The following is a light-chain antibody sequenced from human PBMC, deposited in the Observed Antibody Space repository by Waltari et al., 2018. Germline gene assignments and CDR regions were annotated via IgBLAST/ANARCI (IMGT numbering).Light chain of an antibody. V-gene: IGLV1-47*01. Sequence: QPVLTLPPSASGTPGQVVSFSCSGSSSNVGNNYVYWYQQLPGTAPKLLIYKNDQLPSGVPDRVFGSKSGTSASLVISGLRSEDEGHYTCATWDDSLNSWVFGGETKLTIL. CDR1: SSNVGNNY. CDR3: ATWDDSLNSWV. J-gene: IGLJ3*02. CDR2: KND.